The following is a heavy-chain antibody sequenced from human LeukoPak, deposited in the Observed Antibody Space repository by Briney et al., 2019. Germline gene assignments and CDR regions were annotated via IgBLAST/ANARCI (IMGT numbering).Heavy chain of an antibody. V-gene: IGHV3-30-3*01. CDR3: AREWYYDSKGGYFDY. CDR1: GFTFSSYA. CDR2: ISYDGSNK. Sequence: GGSLRLSCAASGFTFSSYAMHWVRQAPGKGLEWVAVISYDGSNKYYADSVKGRFTISRDNSKNTLYLQMNSLRAEDTAVYYCAREWYYDSKGGYFDYWGQGTLVTVSS. D-gene: IGHD3-22*01. J-gene: IGHJ4*02.